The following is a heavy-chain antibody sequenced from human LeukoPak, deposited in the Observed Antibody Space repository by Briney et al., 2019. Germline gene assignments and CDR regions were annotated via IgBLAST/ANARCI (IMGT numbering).Heavy chain of an antibody. V-gene: IGHV4-59*01. CDR2: IYYSGST. J-gene: IGHJ4*02. D-gene: IGHD1-26*01. Sequence: PSEPLSLTCSLSGGSMSRYYWIWIRQPPGKGLEWIGYIYYSGSTNYNPSLKSRVTISVDTSKNQVSLKLSSVTAADTAVYYCASLASRGSDYFDFWGRGTLVTVSS. CDR3: ASLASRGSDYFDF. CDR1: GGSMSRYY.